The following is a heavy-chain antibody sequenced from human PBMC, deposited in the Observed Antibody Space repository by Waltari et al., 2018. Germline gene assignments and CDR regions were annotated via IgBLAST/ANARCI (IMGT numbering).Heavy chain of an antibody. J-gene: IGHJ4*02. CDR1: GLIVSDKD. CDR2: IYSRGST. Sequence: EVKLVESGGGLLQPGGSLRLSWAVSGLIVSDKDLIWVRKAPGKGLGWVSVIYSRGSTYNADSVKGRFTFSRDKSKNTLYLQMNSLRAEDTAVYYCASGGRGLGYYFDYWGQGTRVTVAS. CDR3: ASGGRGLGYYFDY. D-gene: IGHD1-26*01. V-gene: IGHV3-53*02.